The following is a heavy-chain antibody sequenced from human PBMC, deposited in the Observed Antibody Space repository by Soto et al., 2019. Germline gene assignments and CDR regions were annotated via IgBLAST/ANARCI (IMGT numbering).Heavy chain of an antibody. Sequence: GGSLRLSCAASGFTFSSYWMSWVRQAPGKGLEWVANIKQDGSEKYYVDSVKGRFTISRDNAKNSLYLQMNSLRAEDTAVYYCARGKYDFWSGYYSYYYYMDVWGKGTTVTVSS. V-gene: IGHV3-7*01. J-gene: IGHJ6*03. CDR2: IKQDGSEK. CDR1: GFTFSSYW. CDR3: ARGKYDFWSGYYSYYYYMDV. D-gene: IGHD3-3*01.